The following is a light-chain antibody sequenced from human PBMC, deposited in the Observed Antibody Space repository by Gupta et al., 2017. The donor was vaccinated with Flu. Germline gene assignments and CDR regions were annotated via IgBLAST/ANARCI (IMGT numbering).Light chain of an antibody. CDR3: QQCYSTPLT. J-gene: IGKJ2*01. Sequence: DIQMTQSPSSLSASVGDRVTVTCRASQSIGIYLNWYQQKPGAAPKLLIYAASTLQSGVPPRFSGSGSGTDFTLTVSSLQPEDFATYYCQQCYSTPLTFGQGTKVEIK. CDR1: QSIGIY. CDR2: AAS. V-gene: IGKV1-39*01.